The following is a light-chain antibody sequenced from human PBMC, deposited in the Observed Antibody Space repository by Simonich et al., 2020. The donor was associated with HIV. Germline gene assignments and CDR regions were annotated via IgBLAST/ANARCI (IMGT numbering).Light chain of an antibody. J-gene: IGKJ2*01. V-gene: IGKV4-1*01. Sequence: DIVMTQSPDSLAVSLGERATINCKSSQSVLYSSNNKNYLAWYQQKPGQPPKLLIYWASTRESGVPDRFSGSGSGTEFTLTISSMQSEDFAVYYCQQYNNWPPYTFAQGTKLEIK. CDR1: QSVLYSSNNKNY. CDR2: WAS. CDR3: QQYNNWPPYT.